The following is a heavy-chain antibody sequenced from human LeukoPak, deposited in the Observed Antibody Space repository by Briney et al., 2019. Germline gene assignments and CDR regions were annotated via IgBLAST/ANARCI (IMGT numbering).Heavy chain of an antibody. Sequence: ASVKVSCKPSGYTFTGYYLHWVRQAPGQGLEWMGWINTNTGATMYAQKFQGRVTMTRDTSISTGYLELSSLRSDDTALYYCARDRVGSGWPRPYYFEFWGQGTLVTVSS. V-gene: IGHV1-2*02. J-gene: IGHJ4*02. CDR3: ARDRVGSGWPRPYYFEF. CDR1: GYTFTGYY. D-gene: IGHD6-19*01. CDR2: INTNTGAT.